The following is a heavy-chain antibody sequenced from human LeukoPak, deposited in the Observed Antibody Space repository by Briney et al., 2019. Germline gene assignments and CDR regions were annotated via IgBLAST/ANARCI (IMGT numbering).Heavy chain of an antibody. J-gene: IGHJ6*02. Sequence: GGSLRLSCAASGFTFDDYAMLWVRQAPGKGLEWVSLISWDGGSTYYADSVKGRFTISRDNSKNSLYLQMNSLRAEDTALYYCAKDIGGVAATQLWGYYYYYGMDVWGQGTTVTVSS. D-gene: IGHD2-15*01. V-gene: IGHV3-43D*03. CDR2: ISWDGGST. CDR1: GFTFDDYA. CDR3: AKDIGGVAATQLWGYYYYYGMDV.